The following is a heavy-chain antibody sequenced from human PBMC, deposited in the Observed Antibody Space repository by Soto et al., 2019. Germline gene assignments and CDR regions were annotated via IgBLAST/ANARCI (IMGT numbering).Heavy chain of an antibody. CDR1: GYDFTRYF. D-gene: IGHD5-18*01. J-gene: IGHJ3*02. CDR3: ARHGLVTAMGTHDAFYI. CDR2: VNPTGGSP. Sequence: ASVKVSCKTSGYDFTRYFIHWVRQAPGQGLEWMVKVNPTGGSPTFGQKFQGKVTMTRNTSISTAYMELSSLRSEDTALYYFARHGLVTAMGTHDAFYIWGQGTMVTVSS. V-gene: IGHV1-46*01.